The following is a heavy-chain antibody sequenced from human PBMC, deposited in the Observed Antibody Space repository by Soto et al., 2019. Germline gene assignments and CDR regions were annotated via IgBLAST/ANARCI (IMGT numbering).Heavy chain of an antibody. CDR1: GYTFTGYY. V-gene: IGHV1-2*04. D-gene: IGHD6-19*01. Sequence: ASVKVSCTASGYTFTGYYMHCVRQAPGQGLEWMGWINPNSGGTNYAQKFQGWVTMTRDTSISTAYVELSRLRSDDTAVYYCARVARGIAVAGQHFDYWGQGTLVTVSS. CDR3: ARVARGIAVAGQHFDY. J-gene: IGHJ4*02. CDR2: INPNSGGT.